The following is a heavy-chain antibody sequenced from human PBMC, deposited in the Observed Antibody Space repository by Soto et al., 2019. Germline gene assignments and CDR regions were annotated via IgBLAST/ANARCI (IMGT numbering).Heavy chain of an antibody. CDR1: GYTFTSYA. Sequence: ASVKVSCKASGYTFTSYAMHWVRQAPGQRLEWKGWINAGKGKKKNSQKFQGRVTITRDTSASIAYMELSSLRSEDTAVYYCARLIGDSSGTETYYFDYWGQGTLVTVSS. V-gene: IGHV1-3*01. CDR3: ARLIGDSSGTETYYFDY. CDR2: INAGKGKK. J-gene: IGHJ4*02. D-gene: IGHD3-22*01.